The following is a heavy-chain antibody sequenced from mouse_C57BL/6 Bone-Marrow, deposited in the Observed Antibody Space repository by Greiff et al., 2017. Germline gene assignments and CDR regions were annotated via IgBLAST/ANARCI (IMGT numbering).Heavy chain of an antibody. CDR1: GYTFTSYG. CDR2: IYPRSGTT. D-gene: IGHD2-5*01. J-gene: IGHJ3*01. V-gene: IGHV1-81*01. Sequence: QVQLKESGAELARPGASVKLSCTASGYTFTSYGISWVKQSTGKGLEWIGEIYPRSGTTYYNEKFKGQATLTADKSSSTAYMELRSLTSEDSAVYVCADYSNPPLFAYWGQGTLVTVSA. CDR3: ADYSNPPLFAY.